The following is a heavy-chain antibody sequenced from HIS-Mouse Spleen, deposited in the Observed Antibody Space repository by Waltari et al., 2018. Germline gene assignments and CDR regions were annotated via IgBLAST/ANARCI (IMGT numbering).Heavy chain of an antibody. Sequence: QVQLQQWGAGLLKPSETLSLTCAVYGGSFSGYYWSWIRQPPGKGLEWIGEVNQSRSNNSTPPLKSRVTISVDTSKDQFSLKLSSVTAADTAVYYCARAPGSGWPFDYWGQGTLVTVSS. CDR3: ARAPGSGWPFDY. CDR2: VNQSRSN. CDR1: GGSFSGYY. V-gene: IGHV4-34*01. D-gene: IGHD6-19*01. J-gene: IGHJ4*02.